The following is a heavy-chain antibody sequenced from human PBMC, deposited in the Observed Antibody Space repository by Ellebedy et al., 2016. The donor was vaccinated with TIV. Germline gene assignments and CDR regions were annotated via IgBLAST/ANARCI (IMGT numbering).Heavy chain of an antibody. D-gene: IGHD6-6*01. CDR3: ARGSIAARGNWFNP. J-gene: IGHJ5*02. V-gene: IGHV4-34*01. CDR1: GGSISGYY. Sequence: SETLSLXXTVSGGSISGYYWSWIRQPPGKGLEWIGEINHSGSTNYNPSLKSRVTISVDTSKNQFSLKLSSVTAADTAVYYCARGSIAARGNWFNPWGQGTLVTVSS. CDR2: INHSGST.